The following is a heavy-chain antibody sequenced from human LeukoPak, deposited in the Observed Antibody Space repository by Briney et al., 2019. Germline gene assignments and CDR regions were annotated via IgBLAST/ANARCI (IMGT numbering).Heavy chain of an antibody. V-gene: IGHV4-4*07. CDR2: IYTSGST. D-gene: IGHD1-26*01. Sequence: SETLSLICTVSGGSISSYYLSWIRQPAGKGLEWIGRIYTSGSTNYNPSLKSRVTISVDKSKNQFSLKLSSVTAADTAVYYCATDQEGATNYFDYWGQGTLVTVSS. CDR1: GGSISSYY. CDR3: ATDQEGATNYFDY. J-gene: IGHJ4*02.